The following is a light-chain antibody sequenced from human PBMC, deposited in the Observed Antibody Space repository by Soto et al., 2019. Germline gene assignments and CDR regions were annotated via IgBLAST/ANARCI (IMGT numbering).Light chain of an antibody. Sequence: EIVLTQSPGTLSLSPGERATLSCRASQIVISTYLAWYQQNPGQAPRLLIYGASSRATGIPDRFSGSGSGTDFTLTISRLEPEDFAVYFCQQYGSSSYTFGQGTKLEIK. CDR3: QQYGSSSYT. CDR1: QIVISTY. V-gene: IGKV3-20*01. CDR2: GAS. J-gene: IGKJ2*01.